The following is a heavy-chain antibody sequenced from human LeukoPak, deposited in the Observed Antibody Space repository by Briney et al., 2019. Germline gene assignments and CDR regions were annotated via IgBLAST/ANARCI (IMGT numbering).Heavy chain of an antibody. Sequence: GGSLRLSCAASGFTFDDYAMHWVRQAPGKGLEWVAVISYDGSNKYYADSVKGRFTISRDNSKNTLYLQMNSLRAEDTAVYYCAKRGTDWGQGTLVTVSS. D-gene: IGHD3-16*01. CDR1: GFTFDDYA. CDR2: ISYDGSNK. CDR3: AKRGTD. V-gene: IGHV3-30*18. J-gene: IGHJ4*02.